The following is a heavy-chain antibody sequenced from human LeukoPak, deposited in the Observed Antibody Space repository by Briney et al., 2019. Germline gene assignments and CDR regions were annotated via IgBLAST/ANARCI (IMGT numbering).Heavy chain of an antibody. Sequence: ASVKVSCKVSGYTPTELSMHWVRQAPGKGLEWMGGFDPEDGETIYAQKFQGRVTMTEDTSTDTAYMELSSLRSEDTAVYYCAATKEIAVAGRTLSYFDYWGQGTLVTVSS. V-gene: IGHV1-24*01. J-gene: IGHJ4*02. CDR2: FDPEDGET. CDR1: GYTPTELS. CDR3: AATKEIAVAGRTLSYFDY. D-gene: IGHD6-19*01.